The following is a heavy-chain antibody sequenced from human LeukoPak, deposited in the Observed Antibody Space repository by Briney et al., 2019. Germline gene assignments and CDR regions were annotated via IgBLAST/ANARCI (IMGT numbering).Heavy chain of an antibody. J-gene: IGHJ6*03. V-gene: IGHV4-61*05. CDR3: ARGRSSMVRGYYYYYMDV. CDR1: GGSISSSSYY. Sequence: SETLSLTCTVSGGSISSSSYYWVWIRPPPGKGLEGIGYIYYSGSTNYNPSLKSRVTISVDTTKNQFSLKLSSVTAADTAVYYCARGRSSMVRGYYYYYMDVWGKGTTVTISS. D-gene: IGHD3-10*01. CDR2: IYYSGST.